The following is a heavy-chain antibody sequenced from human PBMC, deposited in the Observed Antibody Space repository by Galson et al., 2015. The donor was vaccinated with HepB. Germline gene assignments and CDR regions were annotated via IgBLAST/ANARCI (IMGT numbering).Heavy chain of an antibody. J-gene: IGHJ6*02. CDR1: GFTFSSYS. Sequence: SLRLSCAASGFTFSSYSMNWVRQAPGKGLEWVSYISSSSSTIYYADSARGRFTISRDNAKNSLYLQMNSLRDEDTAVYYCARDFWSSSLYYYYYGMDVWGQGTTVTVSS. D-gene: IGHD3-3*01. V-gene: IGHV3-48*02. CDR2: ISSSSSTI. CDR3: ARDFWSSSLYYYYYGMDV.